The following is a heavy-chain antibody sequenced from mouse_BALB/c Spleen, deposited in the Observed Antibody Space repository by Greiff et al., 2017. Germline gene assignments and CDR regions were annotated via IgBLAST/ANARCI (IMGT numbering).Heavy chain of an antibody. D-gene: IGHD2-4*01. Sequence: VQLQQSGAELVKPGASVKLSCTASGFNIKDTYMHWVKQRPEQGLEWIGRIDPANGNTKYDPKFQGKATITADTSSNTAYLQLSSLTSEDTAVYYCARGGDYDLYAMDYWGQGTSVTVSS. J-gene: IGHJ4*01. CDR1: GFNIKDTY. CDR2: IDPANGNT. V-gene: IGHV14-3*02. CDR3: ARGGDYDLYAMDY.